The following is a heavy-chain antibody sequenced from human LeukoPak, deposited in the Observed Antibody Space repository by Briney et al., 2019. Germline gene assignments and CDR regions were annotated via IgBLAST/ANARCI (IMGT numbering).Heavy chain of an antibody. CDR1: GASTTTYY. D-gene: IGHD3-16*02. J-gene: IGHJ3*02. CDR3: ARQSLDYVWGTFRSGTFDI. CDR2: VFYRGNT. V-gene: IGHV4-59*08. Sequence: SETLSLTCTVSGASTTTYYWNWIRQPPGKGLEWIGYVFYRGNTNYNPSLKSRVTMAVDTSKQQFSLHLRSVTAADTAVYYCARQSLDYVWGTFRSGTFDIWGQGAMVTVSS.